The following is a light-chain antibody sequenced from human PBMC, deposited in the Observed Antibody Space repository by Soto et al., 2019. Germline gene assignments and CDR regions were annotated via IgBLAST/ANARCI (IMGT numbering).Light chain of an antibody. Sequence: QSVLTQPPSVSGAPGQRVTISCTGSSSNIGAGYDVHWYQHLPGTAPKLLIYGNTNRPSGVPDRCSGSKSGTSASLAITGLQTEDEADYHCPSYDSNLNGEGVFGNGKKLTV. CDR1: SSNIGAGYD. J-gene: IGLJ1*01. CDR3: PSYDSNLNGEGV. V-gene: IGLV1-40*01. CDR2: GNT.